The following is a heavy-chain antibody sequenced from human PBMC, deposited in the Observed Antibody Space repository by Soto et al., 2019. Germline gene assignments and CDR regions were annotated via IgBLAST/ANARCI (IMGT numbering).Heavy chain of an antibody. D-gene: IGHD6-19*01. CDR1: GFTFSSYA. V-gene: IGHV3-30-3*01. J-gene: IGHJ3*02. Sequence: GGSLRLSCAASGFTFSSYAMHWVRQAPGKGLEWVAVISYDGSNKYYADSVKGRFTISRDNSKNTLYLQMNSLRAEDTAVYYCATARGRGWSAQVYAFDIWGQGTMVTVSS. CDR3: ATARGRGWSAQVYAFDI. CDR2: ISYDGSNK.